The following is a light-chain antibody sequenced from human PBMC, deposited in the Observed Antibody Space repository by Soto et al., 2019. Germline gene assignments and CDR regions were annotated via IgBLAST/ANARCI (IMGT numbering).Light chain of an antibody. V-gene: IGLV2-14*01. J-gene: IGLJ1*01. CDR2: EVS. CDR3: SSYKSSSTYV. Sequence: QSALTQPASVSGSPGQSITISCTGTSSDVGGYNYVSWYQQHPGKAPKLMIYEVSNRPSGVSNRFSGSKSGKTASLTISGLQAEDEADYYCSSYKSSSTYVFGTGTKVTVL. CDR1: SSDVGGYNY.